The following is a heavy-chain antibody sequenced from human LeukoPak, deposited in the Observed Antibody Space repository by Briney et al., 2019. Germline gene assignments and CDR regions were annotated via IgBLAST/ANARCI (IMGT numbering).Heavy chain of an antibody. CDR1: GFTFSSYS. J-gene: IGHJ4*02. Sequence: GGSLRLSCAASGFTFSSYSMNWVRQAPGKGLEWVSYISSSSSTIYYADSVNGRFTISRDNAKNSLYLQMNSLRAEDTAVYYCARGLDDILTGPDYFDYWGQGTLVTVSS. V-gene: IGHV3-48*01. CDR2: ISSSSSTI. D-gene: IGHD3-9*01. CDR3: ARGLDDILTGPDYFDY.